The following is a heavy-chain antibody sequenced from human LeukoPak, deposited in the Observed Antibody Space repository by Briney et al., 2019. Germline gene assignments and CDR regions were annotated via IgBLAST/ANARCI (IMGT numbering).Heavy chain of an antibody. Sequence: PGGSLRLSCAASGFTFSSYSMNWVRQAPGKGLEWVSYISGTGTTIYYADSVKGRFTISRDNAKKSLYLQMNSLRAEDTAVYYCARVVRDGYNRIDYWGQGTLVTVSS. CDR1: GFTFSSYS. CDR2: ISGTGTTI. V-gene: IGHV3-48*04. CDR3: ARVVRDGYNRIDY. J-gene: IGHJ4*02. D-gene: IGHD5-24*01.